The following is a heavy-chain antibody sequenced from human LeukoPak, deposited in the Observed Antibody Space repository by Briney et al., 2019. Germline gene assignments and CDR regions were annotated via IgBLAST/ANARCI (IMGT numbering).Heavy chain of an antibody. J-gene: IGHJ4*02. D-gene: IGHD3-22*01. Sequence: SETLSLTCTVSGGSISSYYWSWIRQPPGKGLEWLGYIYYSGSTNYNPSLKSRVTISVDTSKNQFSLKLSSVTAADTAVYYCASYSYYYDSSGYFDYWGQGTLVTVSS. CDR1: GGSISSYY. V-gene: IGHV4-59*01. CDR2: IYYSGST. CDR3: ASYSYYYDSSGYFDY.